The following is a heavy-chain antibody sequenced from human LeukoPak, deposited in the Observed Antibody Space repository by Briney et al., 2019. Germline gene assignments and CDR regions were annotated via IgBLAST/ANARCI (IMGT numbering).Heavy chain of an antibody. CDR2: ISSSSSYI. D-gene: IGHD3-3*01. Sequence: GRSLRLSCAASGFTFSSYSMNWVRQAPGKGLEWVSSISSSSSYIYYADSVKGRFTISRDNAKNSLYLQMNSLRAEDTAVYYCAREELRFLEWLSQNWFDPWGQGTLVTVSS. V-gene: IGHV3-21*01. CDR3: AREELRFLEWLSQNWFDP. J-gene: IGHJ5*02. CDR1: GFTFSSYS.